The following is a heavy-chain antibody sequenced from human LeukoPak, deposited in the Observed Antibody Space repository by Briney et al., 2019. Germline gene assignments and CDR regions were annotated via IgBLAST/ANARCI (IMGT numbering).Heavy chain of an antibody. V-gene: IGHV4-34*01. Sequence: SETLSLTCAVYGGSFSGYYWSWIRQPPGKGLEWIGEINHSGSTNYNPSLKSRVTIPVDTSKNQFSLKLSSVTAADTAVYYCARGGIVGATADAFDIWGQGTMVTVSS. CDR3: ARGGIVGATADAFDI. CDR2: INHSGST. J-gene: IGHJ3*02. CDR1: GGSFSGYY. D-gene: IGHD1-26*01.